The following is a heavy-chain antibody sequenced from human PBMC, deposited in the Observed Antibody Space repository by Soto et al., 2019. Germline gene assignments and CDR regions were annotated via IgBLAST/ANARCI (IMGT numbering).Heavy chain of an antibody. J-gene: IGHJ4*02. Sequence: GGSLRLSCAASGFTFSSYGMHWVRQAPGKGLEWVAVISYDGSNKYYADSVKGRFTISRDNSKNTLYLQMNSLRAEDTAVYYCAKDRVATIQVPYYFDYWGQGTLVTVSS. D-gene: IGHD5-12*01. V-gene: IGHV3-30*18. CDR3: AKDRVATIQVPYYFDY. CDR2: ISYDGSNK. CDR1: GFTFSSYG.